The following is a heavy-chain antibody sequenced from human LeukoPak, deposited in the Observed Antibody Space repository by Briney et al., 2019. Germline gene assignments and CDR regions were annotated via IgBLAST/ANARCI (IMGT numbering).Heavy chain of an antibody. CDR3: ANSAYYDFWSGYYGY. CDR1: GYTFTGYY. J-gene: IGHJ4*02. Sequence: ASVKVSCKASGYTFTGYYMYWVRQAPGQGLEWMGWINPNSGGTNYAQKFQGRVTMTRDTSISTAYMELSRLRSDDTAVYYCANSAYYDFWSGYYGYWGQGTLVTVSS. D-gene: IGHD3-3*01. CDR2: INPNSGGT. V-gene: IGHV1-2*02.